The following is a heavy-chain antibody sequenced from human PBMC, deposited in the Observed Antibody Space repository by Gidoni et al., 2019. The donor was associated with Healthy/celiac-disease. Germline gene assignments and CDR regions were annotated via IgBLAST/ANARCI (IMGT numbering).Heavy chain of an antibody. D-gene: IGHD3-3*01. V-gene: IGHV3-43*02. J-gene: IGHJ4*02. CDR2: ISGNGGST. Sequence: EVQLVESGGGVVQPGGSLRLSCAASGFTLDAYAMHWVRQAPGKGLEGVFLISGNGGSTYYADSVKGRITISRNNSNNSLYLRMNSLRTEDNALYYCAKAPGSYDFWSGSDYWGQGTLVTVSS. CDR3: AKAPGSYDFWSGSDY. CDR1: GFTLDAYA.